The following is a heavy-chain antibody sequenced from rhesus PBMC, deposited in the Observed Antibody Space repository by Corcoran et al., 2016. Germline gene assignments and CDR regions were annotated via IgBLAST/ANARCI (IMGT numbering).Heavy chain of an antibody. CDR2: SSGSVGRT. V-gene: IGHV4-65*01. D-gene: IGHD6-25*01. CDR1: GGSVSSSNW. CDR3: ARETGGSSNWYFDL. J-gene: IGHJ2*01. Sequence: QVQLQESGPGLVKPSETLSLTCAVSGGSVSSSNWWSWIRQPPGQGLEWIGYSSGSVGRTYSNPSLKRRVTISTATSKNQCSLKLGSVTAADPAVYYCARETGGSSNWYFDLWGPGTPITISS.